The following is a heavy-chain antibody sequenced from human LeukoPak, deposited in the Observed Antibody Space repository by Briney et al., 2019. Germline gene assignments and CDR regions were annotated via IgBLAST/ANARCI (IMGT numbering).Heavy chain of an antibody. CDR3: AKDGGSGFDY. J-gene: IGHJ4*02. CDR1: GFTFSSYS. Sequence: GGSLRLSCAASGFTFSSYSMNWVRQAPGKGLEWVSSISSSSSYIYYADSVKGRFTISRDNAKNSLYLQMSSLRAEDTAVYYCAKDGGSGFDYWGQGTLVTVSS. CDR2: ISSSSSYI. V-gene: IGHV3-21*01. D-gene: IGHD6-19*01.